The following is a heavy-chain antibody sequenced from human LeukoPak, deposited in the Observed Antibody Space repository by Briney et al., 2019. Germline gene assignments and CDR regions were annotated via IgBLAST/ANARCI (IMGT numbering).Heavy chain of an antibody. CDR3: ARGPYSYDSSGAFDI. V-gene: IGHV4-61*02. J-gene: IGHJ3*02. CDR2: IYTSGST. CDR1: GNSISSGDNY. Sequence: SETLSLTCTVSGNSISSGDNYWSWIRQPAGKGLEWIGRIYTSGSTNYNPSLKSRVTISVDTSKNQFSLKLSSVTAADTAVYFCARGPYSYDSSGAFDIWGQGTMVTVPS. D-gene: IGHD3-22*01.